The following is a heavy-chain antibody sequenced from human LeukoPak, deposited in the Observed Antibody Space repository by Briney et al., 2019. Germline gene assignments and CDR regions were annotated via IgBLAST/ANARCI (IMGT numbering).Heavy chain of an antibody. D-gene: IGHD3-9*01. V-gene: IGHV3-23*01. CDR2: FRGSDGAT. Sequence: GRSLRLSCATSGFTFSSNAMTWVRQAPGKGLEWVSAFRGSDGATYYADSVKGRFTISGDNSKNTLYLQMNSLRAEDTAVYYCANQLRYFDWFPGDYWGQGTLVTVSS. J-gene: IGHJ4*02. CDR3: ANQLRYFDWFPGDY. CDR1: GFTFSSNA.